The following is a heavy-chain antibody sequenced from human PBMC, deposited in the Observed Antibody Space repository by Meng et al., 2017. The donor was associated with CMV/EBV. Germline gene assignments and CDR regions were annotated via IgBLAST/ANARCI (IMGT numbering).Heavy chain of an antibody. Sequence: SVKVSCKASGGTFSSYTISWVRQAPGQGLEWMGRIIPILGIANYAQKFQGRVTITADKSTSTAYMELSSLRSEDTAVYYCARGRRVFLGYCSSTSCHDFDYWGQGTLVTVSS. V-gene: IGHV1-69*02. CDR2: IIPILGIA. J-gene: IGHJ4*02. CDR1: GGTFSSYT. CDR3: ARGRRVFLGYCSSTSCHDFDY. D-gene: IGHD2-2*01.